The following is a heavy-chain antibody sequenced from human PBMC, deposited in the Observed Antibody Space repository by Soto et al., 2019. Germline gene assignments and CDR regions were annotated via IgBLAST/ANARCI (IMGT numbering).Heavy chain of an antibody. CDR2: IYWDDDK. CDR3: AHRLTRYTWNYGLFDD. V-gene: IGHV2-5*02. Sequence: QITLKESGPTLVKPTQTLTLTCTFSGFALTTSGVGVGWIRQPPGKALEWLARIYWDDDKRYSPSLKSRLTSTKDTSKTQVVLTVTNMDPVDTATYYCAHRLTRYTWNYGLFDDWGQGTLVTVSS. CDR1: GFALTTSGVG. D-gene: IGHD1-7*01. J-gene: IGHJ4*02.